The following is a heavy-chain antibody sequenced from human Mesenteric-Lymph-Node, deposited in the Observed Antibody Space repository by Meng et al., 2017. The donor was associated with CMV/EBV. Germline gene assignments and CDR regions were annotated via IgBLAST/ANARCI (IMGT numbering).Heavy chain of an antibody. V-gene: IGHV3-23*01. CDR2: VSWNGGST. D-gene: IGHD1-26*01. J-gene: IGHJ5*02. CDR1: GFTFSNSD. Sequence: GESLKISCAASGFTFSNSDMNWVRQAPGKGLEWVSGVSWNGGSTYYADSVKGRFTISRDNSKDTLYVQMNSLRAEDTAVYYCARPSSSGSFVMWFDPWGQGTLVTVSS. CDR3: ARPSSSGSFVMWFDP.